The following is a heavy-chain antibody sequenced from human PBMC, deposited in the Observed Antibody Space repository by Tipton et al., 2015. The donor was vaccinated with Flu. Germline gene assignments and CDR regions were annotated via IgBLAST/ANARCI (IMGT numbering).Heavy chain of an antibody. CDR3: ARLYYYDSSGYYYGGWFDP. J-gene: IGHJ5*02. CDR1: GGSISSYY. D-gene: IGHD3-22*01. CDR2: IYYSGST. V-gene: IGHV4-59*01. Sequence: LRLSCTVSGGSISSYYWSWIRQPPGKGLEWIGYIYYSGSTNYNPSLKSRVTISVDTSKNQFSLKLSSVTAADTAVYYCARLYYYDSSGYYYGGWFDPWGKGTWVNVSA.